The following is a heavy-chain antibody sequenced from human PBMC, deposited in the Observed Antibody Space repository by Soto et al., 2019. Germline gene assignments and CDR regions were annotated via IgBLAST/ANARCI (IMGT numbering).Heavy chain of an antibody. CDR2: ILHSGST. D-gene: IGHD6-19*01. CDR1: GDSVISNWW. V-gene: IGHV4-4*02. Sequence: PSETLSLTCAVSGDSVISNWWWGWVRQSPGKGVEWIADILHSGSTNCSPSLESRVTLSVDKSKNHFSLKMNSMTAADTAVYFCVRGPGWYKIDSWGQGILVTVSS. J-gene: IGHJ4*02. CDR3: VRGPGWYKIDS.